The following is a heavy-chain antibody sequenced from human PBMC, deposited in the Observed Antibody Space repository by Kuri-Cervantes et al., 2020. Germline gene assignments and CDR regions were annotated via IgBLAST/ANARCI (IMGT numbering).Heavy chain of an antibody. CDR3: ARELKASYYYYGMDV. CDR2: MNPNSGNT. J-gene: IGHJ6*02. CDR1: GYTFTSYD. Sequence: ASVKVSCKASGYTFTSYDINWVRQATGQGLEWMGWMNPNSGNTGYAQKFQGRVTMTRNTSISTAYTELSNLRSEDTAVYYCARELKASYYYYGMDVWGQGTTVTVSS. V-gene: IGHV1-8*01.